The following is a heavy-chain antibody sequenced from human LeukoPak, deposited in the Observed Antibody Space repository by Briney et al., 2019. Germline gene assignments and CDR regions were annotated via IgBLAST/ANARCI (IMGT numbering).Heavy chain of an antibody. V-gene: IGHV3-21*01. CDR1: GFTFSSYS. J-gene: IGHJ3*02. Sequence: PGGSLRLSCAASGFTFSSYSMNWVRQAPGKGLEWVSSISSSSSYIYYADSVKGRFTISRDNAKNSLYLQMNSLRAEDTAVYYCARDSGSYLDSGAFDIWGQGTMVTVSS. D-gene: IGHD1-26*01. CDR2: ISSSSSYI. CDR3: ARDSGSYLDSGAFDI.